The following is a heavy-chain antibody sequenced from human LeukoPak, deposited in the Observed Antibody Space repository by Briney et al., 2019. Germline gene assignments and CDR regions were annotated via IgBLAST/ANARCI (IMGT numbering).Heavy chain of an antibody. CDR1: GLTFSNYA. V-gene: IGHV3-23*01. D-gene: IGHD2-2*01. CDR3: ASRRGPRNPLIVVVPAAHY. J-gene: IGHJ4*02. CDR2: ISGSGANT. Sequence: PGGSLRLSCAASGLTFSNYAMSWVRQAPGKGLEWVSAISGSGANTYYADSVRGRFTISRDNSRNTLYLQMNSLRAEDTAVYYCASRRGPRNPLIVVVPAAHYWGQGTLVTVSS.